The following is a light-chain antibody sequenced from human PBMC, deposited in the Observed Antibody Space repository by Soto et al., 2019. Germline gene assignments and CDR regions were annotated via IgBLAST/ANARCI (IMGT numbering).Light chain of an antibody. CDR3: QQRNVWPPVT. CDR2: GAF. Sequence: EIVVTQSPATLSVSPGERATLSCRASESVSSNLAWFQHKPGQAPRLLIYGAFNRATGIPARFSGSGSGTDFTLTISSLEPEDSAVYYCQQRNVWPPVTFGQGTRLEIK. V-gene: IGKV3-11*01. J-gene: IGKJ5*01. CDR1: ESVSSN.